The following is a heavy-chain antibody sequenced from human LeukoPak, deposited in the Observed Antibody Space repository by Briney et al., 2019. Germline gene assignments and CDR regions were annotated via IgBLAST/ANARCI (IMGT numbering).Heavy chain of an antibody. CDR1: GDSVSSNSAA. CDR3: ARADYYDSSGYYPLFDY. CDR2: TYYRSKGYN. Sequence: SQTLSLTCAISGDSVSSNSAAWNWIRQSPSRGLEWLGRTYYRSKGYNDYAVSVKSRITINPDTSKNQFSLQLNSVTPEDTAVYYCARADYYDSSGYYPLFDYWGQGTLVTVSS. V-gene: IGHV6-1*01. D-gene: IGHD3-22*01. J-gene: IGHJ4*02.